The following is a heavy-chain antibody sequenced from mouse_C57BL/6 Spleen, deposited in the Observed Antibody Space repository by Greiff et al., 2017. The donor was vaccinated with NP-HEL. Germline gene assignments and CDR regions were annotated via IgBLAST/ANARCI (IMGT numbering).Heavy chain of an antibody. J-gene: IGHJ4*01. Sequence: QVQLQQPGAELVRPGSSVKLSCKASGYTFTSYWMHWVKQRPIQGLEWIGNIDPSDSETHYNPKFKDKATLTVDKSSSTAYMQLSSLTSEDSAVYYCARSGDYDPQYYAMDYWGQGTSVTVSA. CDR1: GYTFTSYW. CDR2: IDPSDSET. V-gene: IGHV1-52*01. CDR3: ARSGDYDPQYYAMDY. D-gene: IGHD2-4*01.